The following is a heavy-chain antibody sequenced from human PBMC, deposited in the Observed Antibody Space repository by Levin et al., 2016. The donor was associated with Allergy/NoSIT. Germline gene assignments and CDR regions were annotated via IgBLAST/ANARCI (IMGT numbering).Heavy chain of an antibody. CDR3: ARDDAVRIAAAGKSEYFQH. J-gene: IGHJ1*01. Sequence: WVRQAPGQGLEWMGGIIPIFGIANYAQKFQGRVTITADKSTSTAYMELSSLRSEDTAVYYCARDDAVRIAAAGKSEYFQHWGQGTLVTVSS. D-gene: IGHD6-13*01. V-gene: IGHV1-69*17. CDR2: IIPIFGIA.